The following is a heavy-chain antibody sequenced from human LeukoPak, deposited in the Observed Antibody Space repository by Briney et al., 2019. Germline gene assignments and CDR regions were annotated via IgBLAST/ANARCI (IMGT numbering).Heavy chain of an antibody. Sequence: PGGSLRLSCAASGFTFSSYGVHWVRQAPGKGLEWVAVISYDGSHKYYADSVKGRFTISRDNSKNTLFLLMNSLRAEDTAVYYCAKEPGETSLFVVDYWGQGTLVTVSS. CDR1: GFTFSSYG. D-gene: IGHD3-10*01. V-gene: IGHV3-30*18. CDR2: ISYDGSHK. CDR3: AKEPGETSLFVVDY. J-gene: IGHJ4*02.